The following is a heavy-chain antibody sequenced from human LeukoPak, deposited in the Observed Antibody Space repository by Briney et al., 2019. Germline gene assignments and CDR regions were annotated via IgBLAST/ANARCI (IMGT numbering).Heavy chain of an antibody. CDR3: ARLPRRGNRGYYYYYMDV. CDR2: IYPGDSDT. CDR1: GYSFTSYW. D-gene: IGHD3-10*01. V-gene: IGHV5-51*01. Sequence: GESLKIPCKGSGYSFTSYWIGWVRQMPGKGLEWMGIIYPGDSDTRYSPSFQGQVTISADKSISAAYLQWSSLKASDTAMYYCARLPRRGNRGYYYYYMDVWGKGTTVTISS. J-gene: IGHJ6*03.